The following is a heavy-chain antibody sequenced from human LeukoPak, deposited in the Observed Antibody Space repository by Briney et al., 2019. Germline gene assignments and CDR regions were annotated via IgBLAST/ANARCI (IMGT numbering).Heavy chain of an antibody. V-gene: IGHV1-18*04. CDR2: ISAYNGNT. CDR3: ARDGYYDSSGQNTYGMDV. CDR1: GYTFTSYY. Sequence: ASVKVSCKASGYTFTSYYMHWVRQAPGQGLEWMGWISAYNGNTNYAQKLQGRVTMTTDTSTSTAYMELRSLRSDDTAVYYCARDGYYDSSGQNTYGMDVWGQGTTVTVSS. D-gene: IGHD3-22*01. J-gene: IGHJ6*02.